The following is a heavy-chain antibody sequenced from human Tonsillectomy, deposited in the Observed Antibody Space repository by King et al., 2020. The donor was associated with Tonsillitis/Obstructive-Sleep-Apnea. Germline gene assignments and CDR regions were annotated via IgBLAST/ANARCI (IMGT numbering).Heavy chain of an antibody. J-gene: IGHJ3*02. Sequence: VQLVESGGGVVQPGRSLRLSCAASGFTFSSYGMHWVRQAPGKGLEWVAVIWYDGSNKYYADSVKGRFTISRDNSKNTLYLQMNSLRAEDTAVYYCAGGGIVVVPAAGDAFDIWGQGTMVTVSS. CDR3: AGGGIVVVPAAGDAFDI. D-gene: IGHD2-2*01. CDR2: IWYDGSNK. V-gene: IGHV3-33*01. CDR1: GFTFSSYG.